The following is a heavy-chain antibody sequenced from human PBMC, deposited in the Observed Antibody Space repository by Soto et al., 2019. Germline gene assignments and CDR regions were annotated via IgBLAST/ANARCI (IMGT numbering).Heavy chain of an antibody. CDR3: ARELITGTTRGDAFEI. Sequence: ASVKVSCKASGYTFTGYYMHWVRQAPGQGLEWMGWINPNSGGTNYAQKFQGRVTMTRDTSISTAYMELSRLRSDDTAVYYCARELITGTTRGDAFEIWGQGTMVTVTS. CDR2: INPNSGGT. CDR1: GYTFTGYY. V-gene: IGHV1-2*02. D-gene: IGHD1-7*01. J-gene: IGHJ3*02.